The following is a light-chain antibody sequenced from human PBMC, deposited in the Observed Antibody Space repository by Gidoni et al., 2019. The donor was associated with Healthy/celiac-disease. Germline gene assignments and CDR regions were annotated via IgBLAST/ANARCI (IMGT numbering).Light chain of an antibody. J-gene: IGKJ1*01. Sequence: DIVMTQSPLSLPVTPGEPASTSCRSSQSLLHSNGYNYLDWYLQKPGQSPQLLIYLGSNRASGVPDRFSGSGSGTDFTLKISRVEAEDVGVYCCMQALQTWTFGQGTKVEI. CDR2: LGS. CDR1: QSLLHSNGYNY. V-gene: IGKV2-28*01. CDR3: MQALQTWT.